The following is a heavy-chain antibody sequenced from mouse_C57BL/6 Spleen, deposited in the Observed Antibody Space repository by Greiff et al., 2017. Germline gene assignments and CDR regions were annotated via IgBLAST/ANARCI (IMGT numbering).Heavy chain of an antibody. CDR3: TWRYFDV. V-gene: IGHV1-15*01. Sequence: VQRVESGAELVRPGASVTLSCKASGYTFTDYEMHWVKQTPVHGLEWIGAIDPETGGTAYNQKFKGKAILTADKSSSTAYMELRSLTSEDSAVYYCTWRYFDVWGTGTTVTVSS. J-gene: IGHJ1*03. CDR1: GYTFTDYE. CDR2: IDPETGGT.